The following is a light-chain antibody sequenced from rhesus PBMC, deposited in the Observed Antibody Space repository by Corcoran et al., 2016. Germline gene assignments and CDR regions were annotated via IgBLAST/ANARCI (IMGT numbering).Light chain of an antibody. CDR3: QQGHNTPYS. V-gene: IGKV1-18*01. CDR1: QGISSW. J-gene: IGKJ2*01. CDR2: GAS. Sequence: DIQMTQSPSSLSASVGDKVTITCRASQGISSWLAWYHQHPGKAPKLLIYGASSLQSGVPSRFSGCGSGTESTLTISSLQSVDFATYFCQQGHNTPYSFGQGTKIEIK.